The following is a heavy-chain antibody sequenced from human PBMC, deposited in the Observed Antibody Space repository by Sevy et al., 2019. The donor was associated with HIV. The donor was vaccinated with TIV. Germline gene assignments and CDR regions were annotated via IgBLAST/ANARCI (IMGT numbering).Heavy chain of an antibody. V-gene: IGHV1-2*02. Sequence: ASVKVSCKASGYTFTGYYMHWVRQAPGQGLEWMGWINPNSGGTNYAQKFQGRVTMTRDTSISTAYMELSRLRSDDTAVYYCARVRITIVRGPKYYFDYWGQGTLVTVSS. J-gene: IGHJ4*02. D-gene: IGHD3-10*01. CDR2: INPNSGGT. CDR1: GYTFTGYY. CDR3: ARVRITIVRGPKYYFDY.